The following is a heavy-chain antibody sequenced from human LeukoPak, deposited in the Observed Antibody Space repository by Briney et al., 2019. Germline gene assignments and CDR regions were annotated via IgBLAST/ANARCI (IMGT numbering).Heavy chain of an antibody. CDR2: INPSGGSA. CDR1: GYSFTSYY. CDR3: VRVGYCSTSSCSSLDV. D-gene: IGHD2-2*03. J-gene: IGHJ6*02. Sequence: ASVKVSCKTSGYSFTSYYIRWVRQAPGQGLEWMGKINPSGGSASNAQKFQGRVTMTRDTSTRTVYMELSSLRSEETAVYYCVRVGYCSTSSCSSLDVWGQGTTVTVSS. V-gene: IGHV1-46*01.